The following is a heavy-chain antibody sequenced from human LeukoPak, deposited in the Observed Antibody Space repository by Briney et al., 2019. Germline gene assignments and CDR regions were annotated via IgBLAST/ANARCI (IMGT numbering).Heavy chain of an antibody. J-gene: IGHJ4*02. CDR1: GGSISSYY. V-gene: IGHV4-59*01. CDR2: IYYSGST. D-gene: IGHD5-24*01. Sequence: SETLSLTCTVSGGSISSYYWSWIRQPPGKGLECIGYIYYSGSTNYNPSLKSRVTISVDTSKNQFSLKLSSVTAADTAVYYCARDRGRDGYNYRLDYWGQGTLVTVSS. CDR3: ARDRGRDGYNYRLDY.